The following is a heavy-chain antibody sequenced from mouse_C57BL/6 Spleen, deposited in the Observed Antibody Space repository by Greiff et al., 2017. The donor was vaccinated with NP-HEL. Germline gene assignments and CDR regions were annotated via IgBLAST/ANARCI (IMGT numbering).Heavy chain of an antibody. J-gene: IGHJ4*01. D-gene: IGHD4-1*01. V-gene: IGHV2-2*01. Sequence: QVQLKESGPGLVQPSQSLSITCTVSGFSLTSYGVHWVRQSPGKGLEWLGVIWSGGSTDYNAAFISRLSISKDNSKSQVFFKMNSLQADDTAIYYCARRGANWALYAMDYWGQGTSVTVSS. CDR3: ARRGANWALYAMDY. CDR2: IWSGGST. CDR1: GFSLTSYG.